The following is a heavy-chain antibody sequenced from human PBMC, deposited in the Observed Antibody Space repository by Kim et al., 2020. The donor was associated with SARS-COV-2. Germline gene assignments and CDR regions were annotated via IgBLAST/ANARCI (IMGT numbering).Heavy chain of an antibody. CDR3: ARGRPLDY. J-gene: IGHJ4*02. V-gene: IGHV1-18*01. Sequence: ASVKVSCKASGYTFTNYGVTWVRQAPGQGLEWMGWIGTNNVNTNYAQKFQGRVTMTTDTSTTTVYMELRSLKSDYTAVYYCARGRPLDYWGQGTLVTVS. CDR2: IGTNNVNT. CDR1: GYTFTNYG.